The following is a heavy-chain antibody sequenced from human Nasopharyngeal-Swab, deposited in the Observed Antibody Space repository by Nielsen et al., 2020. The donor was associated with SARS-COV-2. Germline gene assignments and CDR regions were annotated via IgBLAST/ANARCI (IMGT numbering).Heavy chain of an antibody. J-gene: IGHJ5*02. Sequence: GRQRPGKGLAWMGIIYPGDSDTRYSPSYQGQVTISADKSISTAYLQWSSLKASDTAMYYCARAFWSGYYMSYNWFDPWGQGTLVTVSS. D-gene: IGHD3-3*01. CDR3: ARAFWSGYYMSYNWFDP. CDR2: IYPGDSDT. V-gene: IGHV5-51*01.